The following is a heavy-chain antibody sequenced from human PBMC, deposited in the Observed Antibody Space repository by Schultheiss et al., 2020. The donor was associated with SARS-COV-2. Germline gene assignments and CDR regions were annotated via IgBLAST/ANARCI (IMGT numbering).Heavy chain of an antibody. Sequence: SETLSLTCTVSGGSISSYYWSWIRQPPGKGLEWIGYIYYSGSTNYNPSLKSRVTISVDTSKNQFSLKLSSVTAADTAVYYCARDTITIFGVGGYYFDYWGQGTLVTVSS. CDR1: GGSISSYY. V-gene: IGHV4-59*12. CDR3: ARDTITIFGVGGYYFDY. J-gene: IGHJ4*02. D-gene: IGHD3-3*01. CDR2: IYYSGST.